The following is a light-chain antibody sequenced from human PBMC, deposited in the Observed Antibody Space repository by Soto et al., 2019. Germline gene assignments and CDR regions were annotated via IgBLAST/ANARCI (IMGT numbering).Light chain of an antibody. CDR1: QSVSSN. V-gene: IGKV3-15*01. CDR2: GAS. J-gene: IGKJ1*01. CDR3: QQYNNWPRT. Sequence: EIVMTQSPATLSVSPGERATLSCRASQSVSSNVAWYQQKPGQAPRLLIYGASTRATGIPARFSGSRSGTEFTLTISSLQSEEFAVYYCQQYNNWPRTFGQGTKVEIK.